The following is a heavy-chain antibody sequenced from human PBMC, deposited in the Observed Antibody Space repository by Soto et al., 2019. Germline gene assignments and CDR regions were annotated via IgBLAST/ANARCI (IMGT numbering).Heavy chain of an antibody. CDR1: GFTCSSYA. CDR3: AKDLPTYYYDSSGYPDAFDI. D-gene: IGHD3-22*01. CDR2: LSGSGGST. V-gene: IGHV3-23*01. Sequence: PGRPLRLSSTASGFTCSSYAISRVRQAPRKGLECVSALSGSGGSTYYADSVKGRFTISRDNSKNTLYLQMNSLRAEDTAVYYCAKDLPTYYYDSSGYPDAFDIWGQGTMVTVSS. J-gene: IGHJ3*02.